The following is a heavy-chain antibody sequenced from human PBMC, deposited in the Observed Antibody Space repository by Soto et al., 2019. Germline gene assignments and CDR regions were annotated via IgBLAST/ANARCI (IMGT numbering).Heavy chain of an antibody. D-gene: IGHD1-26*01. J-gene: IGHJ6*02. V-gene: IGHV1-69*13. CDR2: IIPIFGTA. CDR3: ASSYSPWELLLKYYYYGMDV. Sequence: ASVKVSCKASGGTFSSYAISWVRQAPGQGLEWMGGIIPIFGTANHAQKFQGRVTITADESTSTAYMELSSLRSEDMAVYYCASSYSPWELLLKYYYYGMDVWGQGTTVTVSS. CDR1: GGTFSSYA.